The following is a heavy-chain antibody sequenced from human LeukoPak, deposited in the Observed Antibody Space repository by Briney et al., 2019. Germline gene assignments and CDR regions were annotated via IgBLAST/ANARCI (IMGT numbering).Heavy chain of an antibody. CDR3: AIRYGSGEKYYYYYYMDV. CDR1: GFAVSSNY. V-gene: IGHV3-53*05. J-gene: IGHJ6*03. CDR2: IYSGGST. D-gene: IGHD3-10*01. Sequence: GGSLRLSCAASGFAVSSNYMSWVRQAPGKGLEWVSVIYSGGSTYYADSVKGRFTISRDNSKNTLHLQMNSLRSEDAAVYYCAIRYGSGEKYYYYYYMDVWGKGTTVTVSS.